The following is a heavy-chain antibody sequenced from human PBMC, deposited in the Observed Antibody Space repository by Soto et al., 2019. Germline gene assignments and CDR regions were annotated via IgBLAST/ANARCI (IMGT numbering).Heavy chain of an antibody. D-gene: IGHD2-21*01. CDR2: IYYSGST. V-gene: IGHV4-59*01. CDR1: GGSISNYY. CDR3: KRGGDPYKTGH. J-gene: IGHJ4*02. Sequence: TSETLSLICTVSGGSISNYYWSWIRQPPGKGLEWIGYIYYSGSTNYNPSLKGRVTMSVDTSKNQFSLKLTSVNTADTAIYYCKRGGDPYKTGHWGQGTLVTVSS.